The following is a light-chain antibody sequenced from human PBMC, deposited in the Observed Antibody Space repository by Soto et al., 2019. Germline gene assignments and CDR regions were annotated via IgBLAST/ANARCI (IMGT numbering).Light chain of an antibody. V-gene: IGLV2-14*03. J-gene: IGLJ3*02. Sequence: QSALTQPASVSGSPGQSITISCTGTSSDVGGHNYVSWYQQHPGKAPQLLIYDVSNRPSGVSNRFSGSKSGDTASLTISGLQAEDEADYYCISYSTTTARDGRVFGGGTKLTVL. CDR2: DVS. CDR3: ISYSTTTARDGRV. CDR1: SSDVGGHNY.